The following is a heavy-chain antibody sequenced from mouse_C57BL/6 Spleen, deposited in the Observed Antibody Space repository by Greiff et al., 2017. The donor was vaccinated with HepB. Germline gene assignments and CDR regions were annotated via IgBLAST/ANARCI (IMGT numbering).Heavy chain of an antibody. CDR3: TRDNYGSTLDY. J-gene: IGHJ2*01. V-gene: IGHV5-9-1*02. CDR2: ISSGGDYI. D-gene: IGHD1-1*01. CDR1: GFTFSSYA. Sequence: EVQGVESGEGLVKPGGSLKLSCAASGFTFSSYAMSWVRQTPEKRLEWVAYISSGGDYIYYADTVKGRFTISRDNARNTLYLQMSSLKSEDTAMYYCTRDNYGSTLDYWGQGTTLTVSS.